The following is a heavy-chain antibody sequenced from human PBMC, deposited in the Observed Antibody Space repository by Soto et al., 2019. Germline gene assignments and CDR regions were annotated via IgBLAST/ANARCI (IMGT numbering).Heavy chain of an antibody. V-gene: IGHV3-23*01. CDR3: AKGDSRSWYPGGYNWFDP. Sequence: GGSLRLSCAASGFTFSSYAMSWVRQAPGKGLEWVSAISGSGGSTYYADSVKGRFTISRDNSKNTLYLQMNSLRAEDTAVYYCAKGDSRSWYPGGYNWFDPWGQGTLVTVSS. J-gene: IGHJ5*02. CDR2: ISGSGGST. CDR1: GFTFSSYA. D-gene: IGHD6-13*01.